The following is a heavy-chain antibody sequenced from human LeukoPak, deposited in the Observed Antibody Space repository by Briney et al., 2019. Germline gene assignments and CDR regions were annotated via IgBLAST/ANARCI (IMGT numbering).Heavy chain of an antibody. CDR1: GYSFTSYW. CDR2: IYPGDSDT. J-gene: IGHJ4*02. Sequence: GESLKVSCKGFGYSFTSYWIGGGRQMPGKGREWMGIIYPGDSDTRYSPSFQGHVTKSAHKALTTAYLQWSSLKASDTAIYYCARQTCSSTNCGIDYWGQGTLITVSS. V-gene: IGHV5-51*01. D-gene: IGHD2-2*01. CDR3: ARQTCSSTNCGIDY.